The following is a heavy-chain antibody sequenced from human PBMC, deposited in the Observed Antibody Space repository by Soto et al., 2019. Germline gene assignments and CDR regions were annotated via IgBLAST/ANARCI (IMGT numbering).Heavy chain of an antibody. J-gene: IGHJ4*02. CDR1: GFTFSSYS. CDR2: ISSSSSTI. Sequence: PGGSLRLSCAASGFTFSSYSMNWVRQAPGKGLEWVSYISSSSSTIYYADSVKGRFTISRDNAKNSLYLQMNSLRAKDTAVYYRARDRYYGYSCGSYRWLPHYWGQRTLVTASS. D-gene: IGHD3-16*02. CDR3: ARDRYYGYSCGSYRWLPHY. V-gene: IGHV3-48*01.